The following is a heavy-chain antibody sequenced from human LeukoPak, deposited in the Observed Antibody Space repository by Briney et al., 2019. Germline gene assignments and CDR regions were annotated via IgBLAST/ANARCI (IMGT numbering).Heavy chain of an antibody. J-gene: IGHJ4*02. D-gene: IGHD3-10*01. CDR2: IDGSGGT. V-gene: IGHV3-23*01. Sequence: GGSLRLSCAASGFTFSSYAMSWVRQAPGKGLEWVSGIDGSGGTYYADSVKGRVTISRDNAKNTLYLQMNGLRADDTAVYYCAKEQNIRGVIIMVDSWGQGTLVIVSS. CDR1: GFTFSSYA. CDR3: AKEQNIRGVIIMVDS.